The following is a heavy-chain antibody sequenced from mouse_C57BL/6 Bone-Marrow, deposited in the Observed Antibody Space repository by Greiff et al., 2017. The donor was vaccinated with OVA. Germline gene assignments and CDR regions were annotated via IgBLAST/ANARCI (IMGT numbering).Heavy chain of an antibody. CDR2: IDPSDSYT. D-gene: IGHD3-2*02. J-gene: IGHJ4*01. CDR1: GYTFTSYW. V-gene: IGHV1-59*01. CDR3: ARRDSSGSRYAMDY. Sequence: VQLQQPGAELVRPGTSVKLSCKASGYTFTSYWMHWVKQRPGQGLEWIGVIDPSDSYTNYNQKFKGKATLTVDTSSSTAYMQLSSLTSEDSAVYYCARRDSSGSRYAMDYWGQGTSVTVSS.